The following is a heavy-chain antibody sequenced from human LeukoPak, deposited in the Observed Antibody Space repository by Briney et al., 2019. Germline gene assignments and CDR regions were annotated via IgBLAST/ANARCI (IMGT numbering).Heavy chain of an antibody. J-gene: IGHJ4*02. CDR3: AKDSAIVVVPAAMSY. D-gene: IGHD2-2*01. Sequence: GGSLTLSCAASGFTFSSYGMHWVRQAPGKGLEWVAFIRYDGSNKYYADSVKGRFTISRDNSKNTLYLQMNSLRAEDTAVYYCAKDSAIVVVPAAMSYWGQGTLVTVSS. CDR2: IRYDGSNK. V-gene: IGHV3-30*02. CDR1: GFTFSSYG.